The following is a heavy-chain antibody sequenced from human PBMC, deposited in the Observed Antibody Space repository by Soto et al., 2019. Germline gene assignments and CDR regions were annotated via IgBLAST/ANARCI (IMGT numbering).Heavy chain of an antibody. CDR1: GGSFSGYY. D-gene: IGHD3-16*02. Sequence: SETLSLTCAVYGGSFSGYYWSWIRQPPGKGLEWIGEINHSGSTNYNPSLKSRVTISVDTSKNQFSLKLSSVTAADTAVYYCASARYYDYVWGSYRSYGMDVWGQGTTVTV. CDR2: INHSGST. J-gene: IGHJ6*02. CDR3: ASARYYDYVWGSYRSYGMDV. V-gene: IGHV4-34*01.